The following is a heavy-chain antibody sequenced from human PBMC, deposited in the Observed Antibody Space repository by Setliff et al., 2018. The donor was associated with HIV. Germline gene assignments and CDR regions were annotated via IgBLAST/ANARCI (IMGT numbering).Heavy chain of an antibody. CDR1: GYAFTDYS. Sequence: ASVKVSCKTSGYAFTDYSIHWVRQAPGQGLEWVGRINPDSRGTNYAQTFQGRVTMTRDTSVSTAYMELRSLRSEDTAVYFCASKGGSENYPDSDAFDIWGQGTLVTVSS. CDR2: INPDSRGT. D-gene: IGHD3-10*01. V-gene: IGHV1-2*06. J-gene: IGHJ3*02. CDR3: ASKGGSENYPDSDAFDI.